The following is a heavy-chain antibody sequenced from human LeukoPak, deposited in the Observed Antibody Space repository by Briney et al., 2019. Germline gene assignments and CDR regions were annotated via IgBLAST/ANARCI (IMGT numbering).Heavy chain of an antibody. Sequence: VASVKVSCKASGYTFTGHSMYWVRQAPGQGLEWMGWIKPNSGGTNYAQKFQGRVTMIRDTSISTAYMELSRLRSDDTAVYYCARTPPPTIVGAHYFDYWGQGTLVTVSS. J-gene: IGHJ4*02. CDR2: IKPNSGGT. D-gene: IGHD1-26*01. CDR1: GYTFTGHS. V-gene: IGHV1-2*02. CDR3: ARTPPPTIVGAHYFDY.